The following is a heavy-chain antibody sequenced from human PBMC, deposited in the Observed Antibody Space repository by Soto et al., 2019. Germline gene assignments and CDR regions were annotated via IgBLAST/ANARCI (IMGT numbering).Heavy chain of an antibody. D-gene: IGHD2-2*01. V-gene: IGHV3-73*01. Sequence: EVQLVESGGGLVQPGGSLKLSCAASGLTFSGSAMHWVRQASGKGLEWVGGIRSKPNSYATEYAASVKGRFIISRDDSKNTAYLQMNSLKTEDTAVYYCTRHADLGYCSSTSCYDFDYWGQGSLVTVSS. CDR3: TRHADLGYCSSTSCYDFDY. CDR2: IRSKPNSYAT. CDR1: GLTFSGSA. J-gene: IGHJ4*02.